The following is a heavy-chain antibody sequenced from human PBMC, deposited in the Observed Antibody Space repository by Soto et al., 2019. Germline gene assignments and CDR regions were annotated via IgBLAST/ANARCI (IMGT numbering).Heavy chain of an antibody. V-gene: IGHV4-39*02. D-gene: IGHD2-21*02. CDR1: GGSISDSTFY. CDR3: DAVTAVRPILDY. J-gene: IGHJ4*02. CDR2: VLHTGNT. Sequence: TLSLTCSVSGGSISDSTFYWGWIRQTPGKGLEWIGSVLHTGNTYYSPSFKSRLSISVDKSQNSFSLTLNAATAADTAVYYCDAVTAVRPILDYRGQGVPVTVSS.